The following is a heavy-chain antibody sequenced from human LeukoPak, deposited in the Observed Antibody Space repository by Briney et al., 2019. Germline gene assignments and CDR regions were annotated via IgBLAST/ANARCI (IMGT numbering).Heavy chain of an antibody. V-gene: IGHV3-30*03. J-gene: IGHJ5*02. CDR1: GFTFRSHG. D-gene: IGHD3-10*01. Sequence: GGPLRLSCVASGFTFRSHGMHWARQAPGKGLEWVAVISYDGSNKYYADSVKGRFTISRDNSKNTLYLQMNSLRAEDTAVYYCARHWPLTYYYGSGTSPWFDPWGQGTLVTVSS. CDR2: ISYDGSNK. CDR3: ARHWPLTYYYGSGTSPWFDP.